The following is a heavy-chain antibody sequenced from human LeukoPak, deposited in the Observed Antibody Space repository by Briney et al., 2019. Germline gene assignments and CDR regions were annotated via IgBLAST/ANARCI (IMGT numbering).Heavy chain of an antibody. CDR1: GFTVSSNY. Sequence: GSLRLSCAASGFTVSSNYMSWVRQAPGKGLEWVSVIYSGGSTYYADSVKGRFTISRDNSKNTLYLQMNSLRAEDTAVYYCAREVAVAGTPYYFDYWGQGTLVTVSS. CDR3: AREVAVAGTPYYFDY. V-gene: IGHV3-66*01. J-gene: IGHJ4*02. CDR2: IYSGGST. D-gene: IGHD6-19*01.